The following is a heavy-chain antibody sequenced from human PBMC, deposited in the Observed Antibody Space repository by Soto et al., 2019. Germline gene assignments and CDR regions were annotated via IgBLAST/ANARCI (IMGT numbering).Heavy chain of an antibody. Sequence: PGGSLRLSCAASGVTFSNAWMSWVRQAPGKRQEWAGRIKSKTDGGTTDDAAPVKGRFTISRDDSTNTLYLQMNSLKPEETAVYYCTTSEGVSSARDAYDIWGQGTMVTVSS. J-gene: IGHJ3*02. V-gene: IGHV3-15*01. CDR3: TTSEGVSSARDAYDI. CDR1: GVTFSNAW. CDR2: IKSKTDGGTT. D-gene: IGHD3-10*01.